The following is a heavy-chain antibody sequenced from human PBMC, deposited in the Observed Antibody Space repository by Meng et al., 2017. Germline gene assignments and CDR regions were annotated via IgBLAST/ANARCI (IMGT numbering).Heavy chain of an antibody. V-gene: IGHV3-21*01. J-gene: IGHJ3*02. CDR2: ISSSSSYI. CDR3: ARDSGWLQFLSAFDI. Sequence: GGSLRLSCAASGFTFSSYSMNWVRQAPGKGLEWVSSISSSSSYIYYADSVTGRFTISRDNAKNSLYLQMNSLRAEDTAVYYCARDSGWLQFLSAFDIWGQGKMV. D-gene: IGHD5-24*01. CDR1: GFTFSSYS.